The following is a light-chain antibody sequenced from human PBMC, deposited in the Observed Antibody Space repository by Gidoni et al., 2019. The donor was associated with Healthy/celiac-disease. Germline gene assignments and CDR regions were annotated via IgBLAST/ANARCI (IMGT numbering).Light chain of an antibody. V-gene: IGKV1-39*01. J-gene: IGKJ1*01. CDR1: QSISSY. Sequence: DIQMTQSPSSLSASIGDRVTISCRASQSISSYLNWYQQKPGKAPKLLIYAASSLQIGVPSRFSGSGSGTYFTLTISSLQPEDFATYYCQQNYRTPRTFGQXTKVEIK. CDR3: QQNYRTPRT. CDR2: AAS.